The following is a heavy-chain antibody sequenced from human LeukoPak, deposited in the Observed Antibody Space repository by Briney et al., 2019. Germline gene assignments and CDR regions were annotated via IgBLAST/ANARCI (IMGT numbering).Heavy chain of an antibody. CDR1: GGSISTSSYY. D-gene: IGHD5-12*01. V-gene: IGHV4-39*07. J-gene: IGHJ4*02. Sequence: PSETLSLTCTVSGGSISTSSYYWGWIRQPPGKGLEWIGNIYYSGSTYYNPSLKSRVTISVDTSKNQFSLKLSSVTAADTAVYYCARLGAATIWGPALYYFDYWGQGTLVTVSS. CDR2: IYYSGST. CDR3: ARLGAATIWGPALYYFDY.